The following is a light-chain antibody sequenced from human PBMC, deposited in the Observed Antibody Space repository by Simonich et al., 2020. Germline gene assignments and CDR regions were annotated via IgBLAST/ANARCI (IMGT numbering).Light chain of an antibody. CDR2: EGS. V-gene: IGKV2D-29*02. Sequence: DIVMTQTPLSLSVPPGQPASISCKSSQSLLHSDGKTYLYWSLQKPGQSPQLLIYEGSNRGSGVPDRFSGSGSGTDFTLKISRVEAEDVGVYYCIQSIQLPLTFGGGTKVEIK. J-gene: IGKJ4*01. CDR3: IQSIQLPLT. CDR1: QSLLHSDGKTY.